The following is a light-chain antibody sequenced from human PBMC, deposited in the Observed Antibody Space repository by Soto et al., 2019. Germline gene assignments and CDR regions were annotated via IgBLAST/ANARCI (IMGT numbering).Light chain of an antibody. V-gene: IGLV2-8*01. J-gene: IGLJ3*02. Sequence: HSVLTQPPSASGSPGQSVTISCTGTSSDVGAYKYVSWYQQYPGKAPKLMIYEVSKRPSGVPDRFSGSKSGNTASLTVSGLQAEDEDDYYCTSYVGSNIWVFGGGTKLTVL. CDR1: SSDVGAYKY. CDR2: EVS. CDR3: TSYVGSNIWV.